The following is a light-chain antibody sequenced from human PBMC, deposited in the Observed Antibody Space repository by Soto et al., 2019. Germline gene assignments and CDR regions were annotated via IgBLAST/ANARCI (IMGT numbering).Light chain of an antibody. CDR3: QQYGGSPRIT. CDR1: QSVSSN. J-gene: IGKJ5*01. Sequence: EVVMTQSPATLSVSPGERATPSCRASQSVSSNLAWYQQKPGQAPRLLIYAASSRAAGIPDRFSGSGSGTEFTLIINRLEPEDVAIYYCQQYGGSPRITFGQGTRLEIK. V-gene: IGKV3-20*01. CDR2: AAS.